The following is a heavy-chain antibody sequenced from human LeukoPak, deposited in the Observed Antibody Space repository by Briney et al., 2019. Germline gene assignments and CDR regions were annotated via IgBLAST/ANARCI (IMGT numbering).Heavy chain of an antibody. J-gene: IGHJ4*02. CDR1: GGTFSSYA. CDR2: IFPIFGTA. V-gene: IGHV1-69*13. Sequence: GASVKVSCKASGGTFSSYAISWVRQAPGQGLEWMGGIFPIFGTANYAQKFQGRVTITADESTSTAYMELSSLRSEDTAVYYCARRVGPYYFDYWGQGTLVAVSS. CDR3: ARRVGPYYFDY. D-gene: IGHD1-26*01.